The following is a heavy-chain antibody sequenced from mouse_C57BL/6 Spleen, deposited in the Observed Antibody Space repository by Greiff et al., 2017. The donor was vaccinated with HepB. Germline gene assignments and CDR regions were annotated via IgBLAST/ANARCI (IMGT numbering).Heavy chain of an antibody. J-gene: IGHJ2*01. CDR3: VRSDPPYYYGSSPFDY. CDR1: GYTFTDHT. CDR2: IYPRDGST. D-gene: IGHD1-1*01. V-gene: IGHV1-78*01. Sequence: QVQLKESDAELVKPGASVKISCKVSGYTFTDHTIHWMKQRPEQGLEWIGYIYPRDGSTKYNEKFKGKATLTADKSSSTAYMQLNSLTSEDSAVYFCVRSDPPYYYGSSPFDYWGQGTTLTVSS.